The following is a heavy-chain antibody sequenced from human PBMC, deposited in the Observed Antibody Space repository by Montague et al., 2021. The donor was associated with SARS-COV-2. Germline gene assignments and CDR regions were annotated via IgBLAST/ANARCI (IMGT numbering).Heavy chain of an antibody. CDR3: ARVGDGVVPSPILGVGPYYSYYYLDV. V-gene: IGHV4-34*01. CDR2: IHHGGST. J-gene: IGHJ6*03. Sequence: SETLSLTCAVHSTSFSGYYWNWIRQPPGKGLEWIGEIHHGGSTNYNPSPKSRVTISVDTSKNQFYLKLTSVAAADTAVYYCARVGDGVVPSPILGVGPYYSYYYLDVWGKGTTVTVSS. D-gene: IGHD3-10*01. CDR1: STSFSGYY.